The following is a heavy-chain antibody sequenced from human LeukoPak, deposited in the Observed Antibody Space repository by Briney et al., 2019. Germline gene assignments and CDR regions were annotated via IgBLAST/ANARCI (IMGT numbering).Heavy chain of an antibody. J-gene: IGHJ4*02. CDR2: IYSCGST. Sequence: GGSLRLSCAASGFTVSSNYMSWVRQAPGKGLEWVSVIYSCGSTYYADSVKGRFTISRDNSKNTLYLQMNSLRAEDTAVYYCARVKRSGFPFDYWGQGTLVTVSS. CDR1: GFTVSSNY. V-gene: IGHV3-66*03. D-gene: IGHD3-22*01. CDR3: ARVKRSGFPFDY.